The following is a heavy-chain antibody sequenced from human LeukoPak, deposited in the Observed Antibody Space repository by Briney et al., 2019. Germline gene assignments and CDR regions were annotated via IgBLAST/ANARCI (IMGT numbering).Heavy chain of an antibody. V-gene: IGHV3-30*18. CDR2: ISYDGSNK. CDR1: GFTFSNYG. Sequence: PGGSLRLSCAASGFTFSNYGMHWVRQAPGKGLEWVAVISYDGSNKNYADSVKGRFTISRDNSKNTLYLQMNSLRAEDTAVYYCAKDYYYASSGYYSDYFYFAMDVWGQGTTVTVSS. J-gene: IGHJ6*02. CDR3: AKDYYYASSGYYSDYFYFAMDV. D-gene: IGHD3-22*01.